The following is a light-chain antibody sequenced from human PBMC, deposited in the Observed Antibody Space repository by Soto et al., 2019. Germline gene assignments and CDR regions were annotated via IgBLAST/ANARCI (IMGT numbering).Light chain of an antibody. CDR3: LQHNSYPLT. Sequence: IQMTQSPSSLSASVGDRVTITCRASRGIRNDLGWYQQKAGKAPQRLIFDASTLQSGVPSRFSGRGSGTAFTLTFSRLQPEDFAVYYGLQHNSYPLTFGVGTKVEMK. V-gene: IGKV1-17*01. CDR2: DAS. CDR1: RGIRND. J-gene: IGKJ4*01.